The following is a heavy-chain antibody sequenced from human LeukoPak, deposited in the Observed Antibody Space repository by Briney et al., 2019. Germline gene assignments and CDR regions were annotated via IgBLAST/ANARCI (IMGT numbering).Heavy chain of an antibody. CDR2: ISSSGSTI. D-gene: IGHD3-16*02. V-gene: IGHV3-48*03. J-gene: IGHJ4*02. CDR1: GFTFSSYE. CDR3: ARDRLSFGGVIVPYFDY. Sequence: PGGSLRLSCAASGFTFSSYEMNWVRQAPGKGLERVSYISSSGSTIYYADSVKGRFTISRDNAKNSLYLQMNSLRAEDTAVYYCARDRLSFGGVIVPYFDYWAREPWSPSPQ.